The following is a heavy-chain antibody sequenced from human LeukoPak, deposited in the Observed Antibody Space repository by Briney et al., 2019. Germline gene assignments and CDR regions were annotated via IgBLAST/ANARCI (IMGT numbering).Heavy chain of an antibody. V-gene: IGHV3-23*01. J-gene: IGHJ4*02. D-gene: IGHD3-22*01. Sequence: PGGSLRLSCAASGFTFSSYAMSWVRQAPGKGLEWVSAISGSGGSTYYADPVKGRFTISRDNSKNTLYLQMNSLRAEDTAVYYCANLYYYDSSGYYYDYWGQGTLVTVSS. CDR2: ISGSGGST. CDR3: ANLYYYDSSGYYYDY. CDR1: GFTFSSYA.